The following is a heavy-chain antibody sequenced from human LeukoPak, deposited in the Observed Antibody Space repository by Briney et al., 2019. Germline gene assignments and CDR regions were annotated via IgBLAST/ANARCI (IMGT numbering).Heavy chain of an antibody. CDR1: GFTFSSYD. CDR2: INKSGGGT. Sequence: GGSLRLSCAASGFTFSSYDMSWVRQAPGKGLEWVSGINKSGGGTYYADSVKGRFTVSRDNSKNTLFLQMNSPRAEDTAVYYCAKVTWSSSGSDYWGQGTLVTVSS. D-gene: IGHD6-19*01. J-gene: IGHJ4*02. CDR3: AKVTWSSSGSDY. V-gene: IGHV3-23*01.